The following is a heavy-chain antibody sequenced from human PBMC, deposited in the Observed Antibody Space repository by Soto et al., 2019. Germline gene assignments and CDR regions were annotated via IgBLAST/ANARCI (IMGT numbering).Heavy chain of an antibody. V-gene: IGHV3-7*01. CDR3: ARDLIYYGSGEDAFDI. CDR1: GFTFSSYW. Sequence: GGSLRLSCAASGFTFSSYWMSWVRQAPGKGLEWVANIKQDGSEKYYVDSVKGRFTISRDNAKNSLYLQMNSLRAEDTAVYYCARDLIYYGSGEDAFDIWGQGTMVTVSS. D-gene: IGHD3-10*01. J-gene: IGHJ3*02. CDR2: IKQDGSEK.